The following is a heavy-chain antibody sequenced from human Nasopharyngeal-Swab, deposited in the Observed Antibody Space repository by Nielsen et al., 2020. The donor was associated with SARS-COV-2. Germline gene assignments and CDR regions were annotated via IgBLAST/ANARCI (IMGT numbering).Heavy chain of an antibody. Sequence: SETLSLTCTVSGGSISSYYWSWIRQSPGKGLEWIGYIYYSGSTNYNPSLKSRVTISVDTSKNQFSLKLSSVTAADTAVYYCARSYSSGWGFFDYWGQGTLVTVSS. V-gene: IGHV4-59*13. J-gene: IGHJ4*02. D-gene: IGHD6-19*01. CDR1: GGSISSYY. CDR3: ARSYSSGWGFFDY. CDR2: IYYSGST.